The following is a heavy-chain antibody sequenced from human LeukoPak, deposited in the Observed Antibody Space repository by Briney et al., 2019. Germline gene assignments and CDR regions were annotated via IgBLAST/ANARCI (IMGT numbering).Heavy chain of an antibody. D-gene: IGHD1-26*01. J-gene: IGHJ4*02. V-gene: IGHV4-59*08. CDR1: GGSTSTYY. Sequence: SETLSLTCSVSGGSTSTYYWSWIRQTPGKGLEWIGYINYSGSTNYNPSLKSRVTISLDTSKTQFSLQLNSVTAADTAVYYCARHGKSGGFDYWGQGTLVTVSS. CDR3: ARHGKSGGFDY. CDR2: INYSGST.